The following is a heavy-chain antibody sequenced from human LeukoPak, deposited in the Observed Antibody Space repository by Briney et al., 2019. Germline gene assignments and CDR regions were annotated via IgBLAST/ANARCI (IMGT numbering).Heavy chain of an antibody. Sequence: PGRSLRLSCAASGFSFSIYGMHWVRQASGKGLEWVTVISYDGSNKYYADSVKGRFTISRDNSKNTLYLQMNSLRAEDTAVYYCAKGPRRGTTIFDYWGQGTLVTVSS. D-gene: IGHD1-7*01. J-gene: IGHJ4*02. CDR3: AKGPRRGTTIFDY. CDR2: ISYDGSNK. CDR1: GFSFSIYG. V-gene: IGHV3-30*18.